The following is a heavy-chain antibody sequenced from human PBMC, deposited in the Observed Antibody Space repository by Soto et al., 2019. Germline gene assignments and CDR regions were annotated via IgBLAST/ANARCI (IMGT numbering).Heavy chain of an antibody. CDR3: ATGVGWGFIYSLQY. CDR1: GSTLSEFS. Sequence: QVQLEQSGAEVKKPGASVRVSCMISGSTLSEFSMHWVRQAPGKGLEWMGGYVPEDGKTIYAPKFQDRVIMTEDTSTDTAYMELSSLRSEDTAVYFCATGVGWGFIYSLQYWGQGTPVTVSS. J-gene: IGHJ4*02. D-gene: IGHD1-26*01. CDR2: YVPEDGKT. V-gene: IGHV1-24*01.